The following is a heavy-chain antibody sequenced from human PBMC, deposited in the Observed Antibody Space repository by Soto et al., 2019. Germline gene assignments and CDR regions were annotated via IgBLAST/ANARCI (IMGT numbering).Heavy chain of an antibody. Sequence: QVQLVESGGGVVQPGRSLRLSCAASGFTFSSYGMHWVRQAPGTGLERVAVIWYDGSNKYYADSVKGRFTISRDNSKHTLYLQMNSLRAEDTAVYYCARGPLRYFDWLLYYYFDYWGQGPLVTVSA. CDR1: GFTFSSYG. CDR3: ARGPLRYFDWLLYYYFDY. D-gene: IGHD3-9*01. V-gene: IGHV3-33*01. CDR2: IWYDGSNK. J-gene: IGHJ4*02.